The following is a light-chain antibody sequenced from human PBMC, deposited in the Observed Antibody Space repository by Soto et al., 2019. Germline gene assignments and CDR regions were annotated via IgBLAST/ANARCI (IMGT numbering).Light chain of an antibody. CDR1: QSVNAN. J-gene: IGKJ1*01. V-gene: IGKV3-15*01. Sequence: EVVMTQSPATLSVSPGERATLSCRASQSVNANLAWYQQTPGQAPMLLIHGASNRATGIPARFSGGGFGTECILPISRLQSEDFAVYCCHQYNTWLWSVGQGTKVEI. CDR3: HQYNTWLWS. CDR2: GAS.